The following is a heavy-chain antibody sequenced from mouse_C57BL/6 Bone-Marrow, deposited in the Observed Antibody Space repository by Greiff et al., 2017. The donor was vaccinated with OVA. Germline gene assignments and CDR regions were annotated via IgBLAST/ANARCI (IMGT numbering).Heavy chain of an antibody. J-gene: IGHJ3*01. V-gene: IGHV5-4*01. CDR3: ARDMELRAAY. CDR2: ISDGGSYT. CDR1: GFTFSSYA. Sequence: EVQLQESGGGLVKPGGSLKLSCAASGFTFSSYAMSWVRQTPEKRLEWVATISDGGSYTYYPDNVKGRFTISRDNAKNNLYLQMSHLKSEDTAMYYCARDMELRAAYWGQGTLVTVSA. D-gene: IGHD1-1*01.